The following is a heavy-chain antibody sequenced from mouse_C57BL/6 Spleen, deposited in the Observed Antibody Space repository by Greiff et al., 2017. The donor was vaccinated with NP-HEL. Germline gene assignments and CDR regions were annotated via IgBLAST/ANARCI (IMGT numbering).Heavy chain of an antibody. J-gene: IGHJ3*01. CDR3: ARDTTDRFAY. CDR1: GYAFTNYL. Sequence: VQLQQSGAELVRPGTSVKVSCKASGYAFTNYLIEWVKQRPGQGLEWIGVINPGSGGTNYNEKFKGKATLTADKSSSTAYMQLSSLTSEDSAVYFCARDTTDRFAYWGQGTLVTVSA. D-gene: IGHD1-1*01. CDR2: INPGSGGT. V-gene: IGHV1-54*01.